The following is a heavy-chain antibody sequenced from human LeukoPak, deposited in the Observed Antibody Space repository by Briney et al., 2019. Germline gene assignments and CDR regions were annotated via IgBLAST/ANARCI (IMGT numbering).Heavy chain of an antibody. CDR1: GFTFSSYE. CDR3: TRSGIHVFHDY. Sequence: PGGSLRLSCAASGFTFSSYEMNWVRQAPGMGLEWVSYISSGGNNIYYADSVKGRFTISRDNAKNSLYLQMNSLRAEDTAVYYCTRSGIHVFHDYWGQGTLVTVSS. J-gene: IGHJ4*02. D-gene: IGHD1-1*01. CDR2: ISSGGNNI. V-gene: IGHV3-48*03.